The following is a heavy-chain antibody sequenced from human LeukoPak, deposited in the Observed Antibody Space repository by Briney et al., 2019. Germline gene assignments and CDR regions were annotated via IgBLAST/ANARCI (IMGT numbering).Heavy chain of an antibody. CDR2: IYTSGST. D-gene: IGHD2-2*01. CDR3: AAHCSSTSCYDYFDY. CDR1: GGSISSYY. V-gene: IGHV4-4*07. J-gene: IGHJ4*02. Sequence: PSETLSLTCTVSGGSISSYYWSWIRQPAGKGLEWIGRIYTSGSTNYNPSLKSRVTMSVDTSKNQFSLKLSSVTAADTAVYYCAAHCSSTSCYDYFDYWGQGTLVTVSS.